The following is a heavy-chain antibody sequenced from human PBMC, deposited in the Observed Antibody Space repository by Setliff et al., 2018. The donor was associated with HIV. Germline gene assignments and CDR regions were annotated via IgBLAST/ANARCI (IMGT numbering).Heavy chain of an antibody. Sequence: PGGSLSLSCAASGFTFTTYWMGWVRQAPGKGLEWVANIKQDGSERKYVDSVKGRFSISRDNAKNSMYLQMNSLRAEDTAIYYCVRDVKTYDIWGQGTMVTVSS. V-gene: IGHV3-7*05. CDR1: GFTFTTYW. CDR2: IKQDGSER. J-gene: IGHJ3*02. CDR3: VRDVKTYDI.